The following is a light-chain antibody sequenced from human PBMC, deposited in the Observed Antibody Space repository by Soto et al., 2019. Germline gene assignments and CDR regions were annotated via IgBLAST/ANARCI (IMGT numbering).Light chain of an antibody. CDR3: QQYNNWPRA. V-gene: IGKV3-15*01. Sequence: EIVMTQSPATLSVSPGERANLSCRASQRGSSNLAWYQQKPGQAPRLLIYGASTRATGIPARFSGSGSGTEFTLTISRLQSEDFAVYYCQQYNNWPRAFGQGAKVEI. CDR1: QRGSSN. CDR2: GAS. J-gene: IGKJ1*01.